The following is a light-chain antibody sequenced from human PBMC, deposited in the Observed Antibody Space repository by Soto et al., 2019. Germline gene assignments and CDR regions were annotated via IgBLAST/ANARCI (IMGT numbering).Light chain of an antibody. CDR1: QSVSSSN. CDR3: QQYGSTPRT. Sequence: EIVLTQSPGTLSLSPGERATLSCRASQSVSSSNLAWYQQKPSQAPRLRIYGTSSRATDIPDRFSGSGSGTDFTLTISRLESEDFAVYYCQQYGSTPRTFGQGTKVEIK. J-gene: IGKJ1*01. CDR2: GTS. V-gene: IGKV3-20*01.